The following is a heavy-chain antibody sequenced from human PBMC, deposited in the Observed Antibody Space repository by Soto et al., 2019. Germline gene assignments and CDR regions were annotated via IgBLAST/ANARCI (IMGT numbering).Heavy chain of an antibody. Sequence: ASVKVSCKASGYTFTSYGISWVRQAPGQGLEWMGWISAYNGNTNYAQKLQGRVTMTTDTSTSTAYMELRSLRSDDTAVYYCAREPENRYSSGWTKPPNAFDIWGQGTMVTVSS. J-gene: IGHJ3*02. CDR3: AREPENRYSSGWTKPPNAFDI. CDR1: GYTFTSYG. CDR2: ISAYNGNT. D-gene: IGHD6-25*01. V-gene: IGHV1-18*01.